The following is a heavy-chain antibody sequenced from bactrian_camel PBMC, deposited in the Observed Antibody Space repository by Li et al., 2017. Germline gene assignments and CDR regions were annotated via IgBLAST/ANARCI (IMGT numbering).Heavy chain of an antibody. CDR2: INSGSGRT. J-gene: IGHJ6*01. V-gene: IGHV3S40*01. Sequence: QLVESGGGLVQPGGSLRLSCAASGFTFSNYDMSWVRQAPGKGLEWVSAINSGSGRTYTADSVKGRFTISRDNAKNTLYLQLNSLKTEDTGVYYCVKGRGGFDYWGRGTQVTVS. CDR3: VKGRGGFDY. CDR1: GFTFSNYD. D-gene: IGHD2*01.